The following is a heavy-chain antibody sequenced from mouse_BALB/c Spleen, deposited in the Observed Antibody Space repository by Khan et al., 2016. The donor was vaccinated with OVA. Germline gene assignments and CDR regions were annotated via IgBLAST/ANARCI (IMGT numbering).Heavy chain of an antibody. CDR1: GYTFTSYY. Sequence: QVQLQQSGAELVKPGASVRLSCKASGYTFTSYYLYWVKQRPGQGLEWIGDITPSSGGTNFNEKFKSKATLTVDKSSSTAYIQLNSLTSEDSAVYYCTRSGDGSFAYWGQGTLVTGSA. D-gene: IGHD2-3*01. CDR2: ITPSSGGT. V-gene: IGHV1S81*02. J-gene: IGHJ3*01. CDR3: TRSGDGSFAY.